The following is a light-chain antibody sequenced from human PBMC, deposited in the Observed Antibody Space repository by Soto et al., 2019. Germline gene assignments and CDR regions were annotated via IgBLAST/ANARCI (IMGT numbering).Light chain of an antibody. J-gene: IGKJ1*01. CDR3: QQCGSSPWT. CDR2: AAS. CDR1: QTVSITY. Sequence: DLSESPGSLSLTPRETVPRCWGASQTVSITYLTWSQQKPGQAPRLLIYAASSRATGIPDRFSGGGSGTDFTLTISRLEPEDFAVYYCQQCGSSPWTSGQRAKVAIK. V-gene: IGKV3-20*01.